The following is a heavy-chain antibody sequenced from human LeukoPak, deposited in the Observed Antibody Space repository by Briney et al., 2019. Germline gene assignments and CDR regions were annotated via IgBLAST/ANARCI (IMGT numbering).Heavy chain of an antibody. V-gene: IGHV4-34*01. Sequence: SETLSLTCAVYGGSFSGYYWSWIRQPPGKGLEWIGEINHSGSTNYNPSLKSRVTISVDTSKNQFSLKLSSVTAADTAVYYCAPTPPYDSSGYYQEFDYWGQGTLVTVSS. CDR2: INHSGST. D-gene: IGHD3-22*01. CDR3: APTPPYDSSGYYQEFDY. CDR1: GGSFSGYY. J-gene: IGHJ4*02.